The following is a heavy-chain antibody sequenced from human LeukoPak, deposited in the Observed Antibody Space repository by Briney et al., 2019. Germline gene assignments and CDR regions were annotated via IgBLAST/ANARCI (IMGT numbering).Heavy chain of an antibody. J-gene: IGHJ1*01. CDR1: GFTFSRYW. D-gene: IGHD3-22*01. V-gene: IGHV3-74*01. CDR2: INGDGSTT. Sequence: GGSLRLSCAASGFTFSRYWMHWVRQAPGKGLVWVSRINGDGSTTSSADSVKGGFTISRDNAKNTLYLQMNSLRAEDTAVYYCATGNYYDSRGYYTFGHWGQGTLVTVSS. CDR3: ATGNYYDSRGYYTFGH.